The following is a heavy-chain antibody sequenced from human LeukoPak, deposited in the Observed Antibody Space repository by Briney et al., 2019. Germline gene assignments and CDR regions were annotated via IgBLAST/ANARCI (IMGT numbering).Heavy chain of an antibody. D-gene: IGHD3-10*01. V-gene: IGHV3-23*01. CDR3: AKGLLGSVHNDN. J-gene: IGHJ4*02. Sequence: SVKGRFTISRDDSKNTLYLQMNSLRAEDTALYYCAKGLLGSVHNDNWGQGTLDAVSS.